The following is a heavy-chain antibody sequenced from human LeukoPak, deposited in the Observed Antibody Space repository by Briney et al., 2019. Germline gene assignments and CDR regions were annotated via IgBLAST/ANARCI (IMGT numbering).Heavy chain of an antibody. Sequence: SETRSLTCTVSGGSISSGNYYWSWIRQHPGKGLEWIGYIYYSGSTFYSPSLKSRLTISVDTSKNQFSLKLSSVTAADTAVYYCARDYTGSYYFDYWGQGTLVTVSS. CDR1: GGSISSGNYY. D-gene: IGHD1-26*01. J-gene: IGHJ4*02. CDR3: ARDYTGSYYFDY. V-gene: IGHV4-31*03. CDR2: IYYSGST.